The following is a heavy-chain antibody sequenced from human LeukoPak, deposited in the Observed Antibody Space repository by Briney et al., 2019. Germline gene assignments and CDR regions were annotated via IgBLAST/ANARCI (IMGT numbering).Heavy chain of an antibody. CDR1: GFTFSSYW. Sequence: GGSLRLSCAASGFTFSSYWMHWVPQAPGKGLVWVSRIYSDGSSTSYADSVKDRFTISSDNAKNTLYLQMNSLRAEDTAVYYCARGGYYYYGMDISGQGTTVTVSS. CDR3: ARGGYYYYGMDI. J-gene: IGHJ6*02. CDR2: IYSDGSST. V-gene: IGHV3-74*01.